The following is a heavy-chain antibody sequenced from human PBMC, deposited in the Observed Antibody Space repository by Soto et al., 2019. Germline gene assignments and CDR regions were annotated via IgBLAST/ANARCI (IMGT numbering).Heavy chain of an antibody. J-gene: IGHJ4*02. D-gene: IGHD3-22*01. CDR1: GFTFSGYE. CDR3: AREPYYYDSSGYPGYFDY. Sequence: QPGGSLRLSCAASGFTFSGYEMNWVRQAPGKGLEWVSYISSSGDTIYSADSVEGRFTISRDNAKNSLYLQMDSLRVEDTAVYYCAREPYYYDSSGYPGYFDYWGQGTLVTVSS. V-gene: IGHV3-48*03. CDR2: ISSSGDTI.